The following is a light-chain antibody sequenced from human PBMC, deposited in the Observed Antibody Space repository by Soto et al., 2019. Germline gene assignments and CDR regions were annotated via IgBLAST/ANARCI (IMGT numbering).Light chain of an antibody. J-gene: IGLJ1*01. CDR1: SSDVGAYNF. CDR3: SAYTVSRTYV. Sequence: QSVLTQAACVSGSPGQSITISCTGTSSDVGAYNFVSWHQQHPGKAPKLMIYNVYDRPSGISYRFSGSKSGNTASLTISGLQGEDEADYYCSAYTVSRTYVFGTGTKV. V-gene: IGLV2-14*03. CDR2: NVY.